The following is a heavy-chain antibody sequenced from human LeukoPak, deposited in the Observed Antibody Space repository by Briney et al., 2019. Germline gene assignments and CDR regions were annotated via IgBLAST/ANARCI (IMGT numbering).Heavy chain of an antibody. V-gene: IGHV4-39*01. CDR3: ARTFGYSYGYLDY. J-gene: IGHJ4*02. CDR2: IYYSGST. Sequence: GWTPHHQKKKLEWIGSIYYSGSTYYNSSLKSRVTISVDTSKNQFSLKLSSVTAADTAVYYCARTFGYSYGYLDYWGEGTLVTVSS. D-gene: IGHD5-18*01.